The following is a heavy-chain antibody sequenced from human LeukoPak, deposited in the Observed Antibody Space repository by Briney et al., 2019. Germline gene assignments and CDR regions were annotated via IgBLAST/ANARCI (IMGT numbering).Heavy chain of an antibody. V-gene: IGHV3-23*01. CDR1: GFTFNNYL. J-gene: IGHJ4*02. Sequence: GGSLRLSCAASGFTFNNYLMSWVRQAPGKGLEGVSVLFAGAGRTLYADSVKGRFTISGDTSRTTLYLQMNGLRAEDTALYYCAKECDYSPGHKFDLWGQGTLVTVSS. CDR3: AKECDYSPGHKFDL. CDR2: LFAGAGRT. D-gene: IGHD3-10*01.